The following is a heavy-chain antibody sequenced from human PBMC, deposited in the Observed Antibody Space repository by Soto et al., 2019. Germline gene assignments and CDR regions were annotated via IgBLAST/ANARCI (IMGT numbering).Heavy chain of an antibody. D-gene: IGHD2-21*02. J-gene: IGHJ6*02. Sequence: SETLSLTCTVSGGSISSGGYYWSWIRQHPGKGLEWIGYIYYSGSTYYNPSLKSRVTISVDTSKNQFSLKLSSVTAADTAVYYCAGGVTGYYYGMDVWGQGTTVTVSS. CDR1: GGSISSGGYY. CDR2: IYYSGST. V-gene: IGHV4-31*02. CDR3: AGGVTGYYYGMDV.